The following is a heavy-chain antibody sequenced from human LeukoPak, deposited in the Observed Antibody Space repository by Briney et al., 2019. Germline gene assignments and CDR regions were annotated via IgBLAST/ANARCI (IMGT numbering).Heavy chain of an antibody. D-gene: IGHD4-17*01. V-gene: IGHV5-10-1*01. Sequence: GESLKISCQGSGYSFTSNWISWVGQLPGKGLEWMGRIDPSDSYTNYSPSFQGHVTISADKSISTAYLQWSSLKASDTAMYYCARLTTYGDYYYFDYWGQGTLVTVSS. CDR2: IDPSDSYT. CDR1: GYSFTSNW. J-gene: IGHJ4*02. CDR3: ARLTTYGDYYYFDY.